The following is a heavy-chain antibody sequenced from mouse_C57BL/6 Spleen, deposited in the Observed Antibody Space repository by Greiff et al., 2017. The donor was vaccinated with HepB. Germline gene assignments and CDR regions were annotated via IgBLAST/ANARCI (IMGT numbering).Heavy chain of an antibody. J-gene: IGHJ4*01. V-gene: IGHV1-69*01. CDR1: GYTFTSYW. Sequence: QVQLQQPGAELVMPGASVKLSCKASGYTFTSYWMHWVKQRPGQGLEWIGEIDPSDSYTNYNQKFKGKSTLTVDKSSSTAYMQLSSLTSEDSAVYYCASYDYGSSYAMDYWGQGTSVTVSS. D-gene: IGHD1-1*01. CDR2: IDPSDSYT. CDR3: ASYDYGSSYAMDY.